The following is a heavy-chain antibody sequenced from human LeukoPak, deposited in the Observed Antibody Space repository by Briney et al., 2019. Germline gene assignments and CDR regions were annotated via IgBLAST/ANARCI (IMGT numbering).Heavy chain of an antibody. CDR2: ITVSGDNT. D-gene: IGHD1-26*01. J-gene: IGHJ4*02. Sequence: GGSLRLSCAASGFTFSSYSMNWVRQAPGKGLEWVSSITVSGDNTYNADSVKGRFTISRDNSKNTLYLQMNSLRAEDTAVYYCAKGGPVSGNFFHLDYWGQGTLVTVSS. CDR3: AKGGPVSGNFFHLDY. CDR1: GFTFSSYS. V-gene: IGHV3-23*01.